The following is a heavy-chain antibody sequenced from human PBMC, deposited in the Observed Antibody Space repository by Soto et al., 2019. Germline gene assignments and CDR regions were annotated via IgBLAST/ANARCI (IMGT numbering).Heavy chain of an antibody. CDR1: GCSIGTYY. J-gene: IGHJ4*02. CDR2: IYYLGST. Sequence: QVQLQESGPGLVKPSETLSLTCTVSGCSIGTYYWSCLRQPPGKGLEYIGYIYYLGSTNYNPSLKNRVTMSVDTSNNQFSLKLNSVTAADTAVYYCARRDREFSSGWYFDYWGQGTLAPVSS. CDR3: ARRDREFSSGWYFDY. V-gene: IGHV4-59*01. D-gene: IGHD6-19*01.